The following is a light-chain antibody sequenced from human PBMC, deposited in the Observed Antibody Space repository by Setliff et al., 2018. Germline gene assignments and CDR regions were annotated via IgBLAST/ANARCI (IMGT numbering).Light chain of an antibody. Sequence: EIVLTQSPGTLSLSPGERATLSCRASQSVTNTYLAWYQQQPGQPPRLLIYGASSRATGIPDRFSGSGSGTDFTLSISRLEPEDFAVYYCQQYGGSPPLSFGGGTKVDIK. V-gene: IGKV3-20*01. CDR2: GAS. CDR3: QQYGGSPPLS. CDR1: QSVTNTY. J-gene: IGKJ4*01.